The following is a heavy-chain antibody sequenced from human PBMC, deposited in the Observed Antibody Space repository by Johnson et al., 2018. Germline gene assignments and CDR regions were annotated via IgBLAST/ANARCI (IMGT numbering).Heavy chain of an antibody. J-gene: IGHJ4*02. Sequence: VQLVESGGGLVQPGGSLRLSCAASGFTFRSYAMSWVRQAPGEGLEWLSTIRGVDDTSHYADSVKGRFTISRDNSNNMVYLQMNDLRAEDTALYYCARQNVDYGDRKDYWGQGTLVTVSS. CDR1: GFTFRSYA. CDR2: IRGVDDTS. V-gene: IGHV3-23*04. D-gene: IGHD4-17*01. CDR3: ARQNVDYGDRKDY.